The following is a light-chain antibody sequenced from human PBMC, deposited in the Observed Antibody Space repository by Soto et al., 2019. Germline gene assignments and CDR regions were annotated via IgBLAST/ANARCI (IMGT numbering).Light chain of an antibody. V-gene: IGKV1-5*03. CDR1: QSISDW. Sequence: DIQMTQSPSTLSASVGDRVTITCRARQSISDWLAWYQQNPGKAPKVLLYKGSLLENGVPSRFSGSGSGTEFTLTIDSLQPGDFATYYCHQYNSYPWTCGQGPKVEIK. CDR2: KGS. CDR3: HQYNSYPWT. J-gene: IGKJ1*01.